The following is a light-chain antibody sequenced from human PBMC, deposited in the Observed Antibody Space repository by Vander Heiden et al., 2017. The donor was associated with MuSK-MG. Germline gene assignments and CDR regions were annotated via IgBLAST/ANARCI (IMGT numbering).Light chain of an antibody. CDR2: GVS. V-gene: IGKV3-20*01. Sequence: EIVLTQSPGTLSLSPGERATLSCRASQSVSSSYLAWYQQKPGQAPRLLIYGVSSRATGIPDRFSGSGSGTDFTLTISRLEAEDFAVYYCQQDGSSPRTFGQGTKMEIK. J-gene: IGKJ2*02. CDR1: QSVSSSY. CDR3: QQDGSSPRT.